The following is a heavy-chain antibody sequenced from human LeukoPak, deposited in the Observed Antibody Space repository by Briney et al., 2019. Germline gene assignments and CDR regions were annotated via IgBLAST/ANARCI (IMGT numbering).Heavy chain of an antibody. V-gene: IGHV1-69*13. CDR1: GYSFTSHY. CDR2: IIPIFGTA. D-gene: IGHD1-26*01. Sequence: SVKVSCKASGYSFTSHYMHWVRQAPGQGLEWMGGIIPIFGTANYAQKFQGRVTITADESTSTAYMELSSLRSEDTAVYYCARGATSVGATHYWGQGTLVTVSS. CDR3: ARGATSVGATHY. J-gene: IGHJ4*02.